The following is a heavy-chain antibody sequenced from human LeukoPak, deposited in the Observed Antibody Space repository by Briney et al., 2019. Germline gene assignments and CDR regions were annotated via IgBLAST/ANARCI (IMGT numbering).Heavy chain of an antibody. CDR1: GFIFTDYA. V-gene: IGHV3-23*01. D-gene: IGHD1/OR15-1a*01. Sequence: GGSLRLSCQASGFIFTDYAMSWVRQAPGKGLEWVSSINNGAGDTFFADSVKGRFTISRDDSRGMVYLQMNSLTAEDTAVYYCARSGLTTCHYWGQGTLVTVSS. J-gene: IGHJ4*02. CDR2: INNGAGDT. CDR3: ARSGLTTCHY.